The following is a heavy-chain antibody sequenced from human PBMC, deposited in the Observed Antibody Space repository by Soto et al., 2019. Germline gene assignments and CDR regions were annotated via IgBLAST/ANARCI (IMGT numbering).Heavy chain of an antibody. J-gene: IGHJ5*02. CDR3: ARRYLKKTVNWFDP. CDR2: INPNSGGT. D-gene: IGHD1-20*01. V-gene: IGHV1-2*02. CDR1: GYTFTGYY. Sequence: QVQLVQSGAEVKKPGASVKVSCKASGYTFTGYYMHWVRQAPGQGLEWMGWINPNSGGTNYAQKVQGRVTMTRDTSISTAYMELSRLRSDDTAVYYCARRYLKKTVNWFDPWGQGTLVTVSS.